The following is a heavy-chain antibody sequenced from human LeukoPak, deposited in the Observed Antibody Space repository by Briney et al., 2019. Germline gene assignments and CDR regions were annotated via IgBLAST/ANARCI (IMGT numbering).Heavy chain of an antibody. V-gene: IGHV1-46*01. Sequence: ASVKVTCKASGYTFTNYYMHWVRQAPGQGLEWMGIINPSGGSTSYAQKFQGRVTMTRDTSTSTVYMELSSLRSEDTAVYYCAREIGMGAFDYYYYGMDVWGQGTTVTVSS. CDR2: INPSGGST. D-gene: IGHD3-16*01. CDR3: AREIGMGAFDYYYYGMDV. J-gene: IGHJ6*02. CDR1: GYTFTNYY.